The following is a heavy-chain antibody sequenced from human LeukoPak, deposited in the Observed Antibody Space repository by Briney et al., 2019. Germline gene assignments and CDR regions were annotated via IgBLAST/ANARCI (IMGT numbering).Heavy chain of an antibody. CDR3: AKAGDSTGYHPAFYYYMDV. CDR1: GFTFNSNG. J-gene: IGHJ6*03. Sequence: GGSLRLSCAASGFTFNSNGMHWVRQAPGKGLEGVALIWYDGSNKYYADSVKGRFTISRENSKNPLYLEMNSLRAEDTAVYYCAKAGDSTGYHPAFYYYMDVWGEGTTVTVSS. V-gene: IGHV3-33*06. D-gene: IGHD3-22*01. CDR2: IWYDGSNK.